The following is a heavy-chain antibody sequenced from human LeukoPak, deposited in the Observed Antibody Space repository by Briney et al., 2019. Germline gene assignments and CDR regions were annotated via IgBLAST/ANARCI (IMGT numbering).Heavy chain of an antibody. Sequence: GGSLRLSCAASGFTFSSYWMHWVRQAPGKGLEWVSGISGSGGSTNYADSVKGRFTISRDNSKNTLYLQMNRLRVEDTAVYYCAKDSGSGWYQYGMDVWGQGTTVTVSS. V-gene: IGHV3-23*01. J-gene: IGHJ6*02. D-gene: IGHD6-19*01. CDR2: ISGSGGST. CDR1: GFTFSSYW. CDR3: AKDSGSGWYQYGMDV.